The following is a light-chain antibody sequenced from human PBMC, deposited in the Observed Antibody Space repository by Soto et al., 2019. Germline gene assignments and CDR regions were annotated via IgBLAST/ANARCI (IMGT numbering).Light chain of an antibody. J-gene: IGLJ2*01. Sequence: QSVLTQPPSASGTPGQRVTISCSGSSSNIGSNYVYWYQQLPGTAPKLLIYRNNQRPSGVPDRFSGSKSGTSASLAISGLRSEDEADYYCAAWDDSLSGRGVLFGGGTQLTVL. CDR2: RNN. CDR3: AAWDDSLSGRGVL. CDR1: SSNIGSNY. V-gene: IGLV1-47*01.